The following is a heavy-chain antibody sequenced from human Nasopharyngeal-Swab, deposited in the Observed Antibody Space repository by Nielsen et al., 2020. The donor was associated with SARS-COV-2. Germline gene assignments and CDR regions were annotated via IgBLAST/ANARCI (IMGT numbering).Heavy chain of an antibody. CDR2: ISAYNGNT. D-gene: IGHD3-9*01. CDR1: GYTFTSYG. CDR3: AGYDILTGSMDV. V-gene: IGHV1-18*01. Sequence: GSVKVSCKASGYTFTSYGIRWVRQAPGQGLEWMGWISAYNGNTNYAQKLQGRVTMTTDTSTSTAYMELRSLRSDDTAVYYCAGYDILTGSMDVWGQGTTVTVSS. J-gene: IGHJ6*02.